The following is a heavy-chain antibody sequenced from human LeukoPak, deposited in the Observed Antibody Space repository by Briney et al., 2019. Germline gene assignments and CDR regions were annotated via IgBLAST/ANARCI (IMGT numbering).Heavy chain of an antibody. CDR1: GFTFSGYS. D-gene: IGHD5-12*01. J-gene: IGHJ3*02. CDR2: ISRSSSYI. CDR3: SGYAAYDAFDI. V-gene: IGHV3-21*01. Sequence: GGSLRLSCAASGFTFSGYSMNSVRQAPGKGLEWVSSISRSSSYISYADSVKGRFTISRDNAKNSLYQQMNSLRAEDTAVYYCSGYAAYDAFDIWGQGTMVTVSS.